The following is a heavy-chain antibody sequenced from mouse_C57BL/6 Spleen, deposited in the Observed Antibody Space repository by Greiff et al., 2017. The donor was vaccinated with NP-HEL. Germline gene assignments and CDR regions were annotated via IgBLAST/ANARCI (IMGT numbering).Heavy chain of an antibody. CDR2: IWSGGST. CDR3: ARNGPYYYGSSYYFDY. CDR1: GFSFTSYG. J-gene: IGHJ2*01. V-gene: IGHV2-2*01. Sequence: VQLQQSGPGLVQPSQRLSITCTVSGFSFTSYGVHWVRQSPGKGLEWLGVIWSGGSTDYNAAFISRLSISKDNSKSQVFFKMNSLQADDTAIYYCARNGPYYYGSSYYFDYWGQGTTLTVSS. D-gene: IGHD1-1*01.